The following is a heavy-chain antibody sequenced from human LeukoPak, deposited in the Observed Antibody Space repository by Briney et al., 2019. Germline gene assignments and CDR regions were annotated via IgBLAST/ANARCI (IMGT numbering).Heavy chain of an antibody. J-gene: IGHJ4*02. CDR1: GFIFSNYE. V-gene: IGHV3-48*03. CDR2: ISFSGSTI. D-gene: IGHD2-8*01. Sequence: GGSLRLSCAASGFIFSNYETNWVRQAPGKGLEWVSYISFSGSTIDYADSVKGRFTISRDNAKKSLYLQMNSLRADDTAVYYCARVNGYLEYGGQGTLVTVSS. CDR3: ARVNGYLEY.